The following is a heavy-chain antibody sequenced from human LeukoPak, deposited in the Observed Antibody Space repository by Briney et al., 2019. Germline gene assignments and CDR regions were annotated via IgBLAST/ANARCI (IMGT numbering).Heavy chain of an antibody. CDR2: ISWNSGSI. CDR1: GFTFDDYA. CDR3: AKEIWFGEPHGPHRGMDV. V-gene: IGHV3-9*01. D-gene: IGHD3-10*01. J-gene: IGHJ6*02. Sequence: GGSLRLSCAASGFTFDDYAMHWVRQAPGKGLEWVSGISWNSGSIGYADSVKGRFTISRDNAKNSLYLQMNSLRAEDTALYYCAKEIWFGEPHGPHRGMDVWGQGTTVTVSS.